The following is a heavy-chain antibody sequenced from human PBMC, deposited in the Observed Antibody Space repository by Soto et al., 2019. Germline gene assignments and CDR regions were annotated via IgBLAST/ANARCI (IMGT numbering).Heavy chain of an antibody. CDR2: MNPNSGNT. V-gene: IGHV1-8*01. CDR3: ARRVAAQAFDI. D-gene: IGHD2-15*01. CDR1: GYTFTGYD. J-gene: IGHJ3*02. Sequence: ASVKVSCKASGYTFTGYDINWVRQATGQGLEWMGWMNPNSGNTGYAQKFQRRVTMTRNTYISTAYMELSSLRSEDTAAYYCARRVAAQAFDIWGQGTMVTVSS.